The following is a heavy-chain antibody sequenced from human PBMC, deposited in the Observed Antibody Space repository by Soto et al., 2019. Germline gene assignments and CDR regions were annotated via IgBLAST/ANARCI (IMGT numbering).Heavy chain of an antibody. J-gene: IGHJ5*02. V-gene: IGHV3-49*04. CDR1: GFTFGDYA. CDR2: IRSKAYGGTT. D-gene: IGHD2-15*01. CDR3: TTPWSSSYHHYNIDWFDP. Sequence: EVQLVESGGGLVQPGRSLRLSCTASGFTFGDYAMSWVRQAPGKGLEWVGFIRSKAYGGTTEYAASVKGRFTISRDDSKSIAYLQMNSLKTEDTAVYYCTTPWSSSYHHYNIDWFDPWGQGTLVTVSS.